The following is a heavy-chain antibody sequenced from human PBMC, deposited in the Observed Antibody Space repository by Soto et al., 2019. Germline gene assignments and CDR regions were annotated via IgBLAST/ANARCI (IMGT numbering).Heavy chain of an antibody. Sequence: EVQLLESGGGLVQPGGSLRLSCAASGFTFSSYAMSWVRQAPGKGLEWVSAISGSGGSTYYADSVKGRFTISRDNSKNTLYLQMTSLRAEDTAVYYCAKDGYSSSWYANYYYYYYMDVWGKGTTVTVSS. J-gene: IGHJ6*03. D-gene: IGHD6-13*01. V-gene: IGHV3-23*01. CDR2: ISGSGGST. CDR3: AKDGYSSSWYANYYYYYYMDV. CDR1: GFTFSSYA.